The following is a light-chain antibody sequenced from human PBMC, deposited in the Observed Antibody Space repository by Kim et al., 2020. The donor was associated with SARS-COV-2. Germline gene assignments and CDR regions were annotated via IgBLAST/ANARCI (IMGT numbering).Light chain of an antibody. V-gene: IGLV2-11*01. CDR2: DVT. CDR3: CSYRGSYSFA. Sequence: QSALTQPRSVSGSPGQSVTISCTGTSSDINDFRYVSWYHQVPGKAPKLIMSDVTKRPSGVPDRFSGSKSGNTASLTIVGLQTDDEGDYFCCSYRGSYSFAFGGGTKVTVL. J-gene: IGLJ2*01. CDR1: SSDINDFRY.